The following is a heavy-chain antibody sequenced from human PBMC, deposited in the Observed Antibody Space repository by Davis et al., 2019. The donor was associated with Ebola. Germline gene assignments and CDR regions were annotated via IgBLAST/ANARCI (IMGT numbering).Heavy chain of an antibody. D-gene: IGHD3-22*01. Sequence: PGGSLRLSCAASGFAFSSYGMHWVRQAPGKGLEWVAVIWYDGSNKYYADSVRGQFTISRDNPKNMLFLQMNSLRVEDTAVYYCATSGYSALTKANGYWGQGTLVTVSS. CDR1: GFAFSSYG. CDR2: IWYDGSNK. V-gene: IGHV3-33*01. CDR3: ATSGYSALTKANGY. J-gene: IGHJ4*02.